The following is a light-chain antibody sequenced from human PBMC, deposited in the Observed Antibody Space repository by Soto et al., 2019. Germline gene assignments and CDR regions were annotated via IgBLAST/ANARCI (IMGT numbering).Light chain of an antibody. J-gene: IGKJ1*01. CDR2: DAS. CDR3: QQYNNYWT. V-gene: IGKV1-5*01. Sequence: DIQMTQSPSTLSASVGDRVTITCRASQSISSWLAWYQQKPGKAPKLLIYDASSLESGVPSRFSGSGSATEFTLTISSLQPDDFANYYRQQYNNYWTFGQGTRVEIK. CDR1: QSISSW.